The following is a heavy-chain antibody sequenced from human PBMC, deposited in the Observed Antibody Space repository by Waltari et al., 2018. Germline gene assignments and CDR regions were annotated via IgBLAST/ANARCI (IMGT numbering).Heavy chain of an antibody. D-gene: IGHD3-10*01. CDR3: AKDPNYYGSGRPPHY. Sequence: EVQLLESGGGLVQPGGSLRLSCAASGFTFSSYAMSWVRQAPGKGLEWVSAISGSGGSKDYADSVKGRFTISRDNSKNTLYLQMNSLRAEDTAVYYCAKDPNYYGSGRPPHYWGQGTLVTVSS. J-gene: IGHJ4*02. CDR2: ISGSGGSK. V-gene: IGHV3-23*01. CDR1: GFTFSSYA.